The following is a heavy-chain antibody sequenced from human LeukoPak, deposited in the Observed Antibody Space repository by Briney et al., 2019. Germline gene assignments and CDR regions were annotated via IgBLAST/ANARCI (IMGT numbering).Heavy chain of an antibody. V-gene: IGHV1-69*13. D-gene: IGHD2-15*01. J-gene: IGHJ2*01. CDR1: GDTFSSYA. CDR3: ARDRGGGRAADYWYFDL. CDR2: IIPIFGTA. Sequence: SVKVSCKASGDTFSSYAISWVRQAPGQGLEWMGGIIPIFGTANYAQKFQGRVTITADESTSTAYMELSSLRSEDTAVYYCARDRGGGRAADYWYFDLWGRGTLVTVSS.